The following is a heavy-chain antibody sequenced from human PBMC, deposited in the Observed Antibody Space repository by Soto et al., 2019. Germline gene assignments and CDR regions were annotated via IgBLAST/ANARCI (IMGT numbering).Heavy chain of an antibody. CDR3: AVVLRFLEWLPNFDY. Sequence: EVQLVESGGGLVQPGGSLRLSCVASGFTVSSSYTSWVRQAPGKGLEWVSVIYSGGSIYYADSVKGRFIISRDNSKNTLYLQMNSLRAEDTAVYYCAVVLRFLEWLPNFDYWGQGTLVTVSS. J-gene: IGHJ4*02. CDR2: IYSGGSI. CDR1: GFTVSSSY. D-gene: IGHD3-3*01. V-gene: IGHV3-66*01.